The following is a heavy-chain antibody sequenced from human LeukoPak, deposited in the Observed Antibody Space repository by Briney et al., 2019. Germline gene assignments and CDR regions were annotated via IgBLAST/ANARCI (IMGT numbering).Heavy chain of an antibody. CDR1: GFTFSSYG. Sequence: GGSLRLSCAASGFTFSSYGMHWGRQAPGKGLEWVAVISYDGSNKYYADSVKGRFTISRDNSKNTLYLQMNSLRAEDTAVYYCAKLPLGGLRYFDWLLSSDAFDIWGQGTMVTVSS. D-gene: IGHD3-9*01. V-gene: IGHV3-30*18. CDR2: ISYDGSNK. CDR3: AKLPLGGLRYFDWLLSSDAFDI. J-gene: IGHJ3*02.